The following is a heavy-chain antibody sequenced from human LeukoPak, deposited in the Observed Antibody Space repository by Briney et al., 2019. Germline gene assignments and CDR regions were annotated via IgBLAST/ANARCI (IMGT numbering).Heavy chain of an antibody. CDR2: INSDGSWT. V-gene: IGHV3-74*01. Sequence: GGSLRLSYAASGNYWMHWVRQVPGKGLVWVSHINSDGSWTSYADSVKGRFTISKDNAKNTVYLQMNSLRAEDTAVYYCVSFYETYWGRGTLVTVSS. CDR3: VSFYETY. J-gene: IGHJ4*02. CDR1: GNYW. D-gene: IGHD2/OR15-2a*01.